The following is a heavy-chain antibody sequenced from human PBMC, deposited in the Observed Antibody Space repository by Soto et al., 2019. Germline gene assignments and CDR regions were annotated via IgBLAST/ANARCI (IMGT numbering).Heavy chain of an antibody. J-gene: IGHJ4*02. D-gene: IGHD1-1*01. V-gene: IGHV6-1*01. CDR3: ARAQTWLQLEY. CDR1: GDSVSSNSAV. CDR2: TYYRSKWYN. Sequence: PSQTLSLTCAISGDSVSSNSAVWNWIRQSPSRGLEWLGRTYYRSKWYNDYAVSVKSRITINSDTSKNQISLQLNSVTPEDTAVYYCARAQTWLQLEYWGQGTLVTVSS.